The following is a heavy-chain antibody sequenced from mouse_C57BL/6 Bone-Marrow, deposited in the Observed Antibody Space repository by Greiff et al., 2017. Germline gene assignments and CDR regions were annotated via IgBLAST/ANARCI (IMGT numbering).Heavy chain of an antibody. Sequence: QVQLQQPGAALVKPGASVKLSCKASGYTFTSYWMHWVKQRPGRGLEWIGRIDPTSGGTKYTEKFQRKATLPVDKPSSTAYMQLISLTSEDSAVYDCARCGLWGFAYWGQGTLVTGAA. J-gene: IGHJ3*01. CDR3: ARCGLWGFAY. CDR1: GYTFTSYW. D-gene: IGHD6-1*01. V-gene: IGHV1-72*01. CDR2: IDPTSGGT.